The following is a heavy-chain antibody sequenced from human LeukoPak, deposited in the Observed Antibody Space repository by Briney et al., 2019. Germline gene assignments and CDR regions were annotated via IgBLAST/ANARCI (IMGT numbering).Heavy chain of an antibody. V-gene: IGHV3-30*18. CDR3: AKGPFRYDFWSGPDYYGMDV. CDR2: ISYDGSNK. Sequence: PGGSLRLSCAASGFTFSSYWMHWVRQAPGKGLEWVAVISYDGSNKYYADSVKGRFTVSRDNSKNTLYLQMNSLRAEDTAVYYCAKGPFRYDFWSGPDYYGMDVWGQGTTVTVSS. D-gene: IGHD3-3*01. CDR1: GFTFSSYW. J-gene: IGHJ6*02.